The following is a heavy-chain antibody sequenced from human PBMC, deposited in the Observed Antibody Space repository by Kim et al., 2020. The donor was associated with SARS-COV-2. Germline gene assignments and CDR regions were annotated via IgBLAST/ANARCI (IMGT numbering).Heavy chain of an antibody. CDR1: GFTFSSYA. D-gene: IGHD3-22*01. Sequence: GGSLRLSCAASGFTFSSYAMSWVRQAPGKGLEWVSAISGSGGSTYYADSVKGRFTISRDNSKNTLYLQMNSLRAEDTAVYYCAKGGYYDSSGYYSDAFDIWGQVTMVTVSS. CDR3: AKGGYYDSSGYYSDAFDI. J-gene: IGHJ3*02. V-gene: IGHV3-23*01. CDR2: ISGSGGST.